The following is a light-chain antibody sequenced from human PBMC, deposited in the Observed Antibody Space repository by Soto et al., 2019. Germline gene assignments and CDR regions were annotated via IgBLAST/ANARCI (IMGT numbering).Light chain of an antibody. J-gene: IGLJ1*01. Sequence: QSVLPQPPPLSGAPGPRVTISCTGSISNIGAGYDVHWYQQLPGTAPKLLIYGNNSRPSGVPDRFSGSKSGSSPSLAITGLQAEDEADYYCQSYDNSLSGYVFGTGTKVTVL. V-gene: IGLV1-40*01. CDR2: GNN. CDR1: ISNIGAGYD. CDR3: QSYDNSLSGYV.